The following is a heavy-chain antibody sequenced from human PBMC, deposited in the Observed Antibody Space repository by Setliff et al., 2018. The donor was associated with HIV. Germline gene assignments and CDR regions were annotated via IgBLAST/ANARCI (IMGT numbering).Heavy chain of an antibody. D-gene: IGHD4-17*01. CDR2: ILSDGNNK. V-gene: IGHV3-30-3*01. Sequence: GGSLRLSCAGSGFTFSRYAIHWVRQAPGKGLEWVAIILSDGNNKYYADSVKGRFTISRDNAKNSLYLQMNSLRAEDTAVYYCARSLAAGVDYWGQGTLVTVSS. CDR3: ARSLAAGVDY. CDR1: GFTFSRYA. J-gene: IGHJ4*02.